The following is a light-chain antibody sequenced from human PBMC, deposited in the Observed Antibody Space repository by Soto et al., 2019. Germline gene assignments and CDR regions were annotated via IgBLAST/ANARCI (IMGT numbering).Light chain of an antibody. CDR3: CSYRGDSPRSYF. CDR1: RSDVGGYDS. J-gene: IGLJ1*01. Sequence: QSVLTQPASVSGSPGQSITISCTGTRSDVGGYDSVSWYQHHPGKAPKLIIYDVSSRPSGVSNRFSGSKSGNTASLAISGLQAEDEADYYCCSYRGDSPRSYFLGTGTKVTVL. V-gene: IGLV2-14*03. CDR2: DVS.